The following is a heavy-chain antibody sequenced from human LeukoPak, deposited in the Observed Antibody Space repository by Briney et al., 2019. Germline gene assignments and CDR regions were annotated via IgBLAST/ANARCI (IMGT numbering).Heavy chain of an antibody. V-gene: IGHV3-20*04. CDR3: ARDAPDYYYDSSGYDTGHAFDI. CDR1: GFTFDDYG. D-gene: IGHD3-22*01. Sequence: GGSLRLSCAASGFTFDDYGMSWVRQAPGKGLEWVSGINWNGGSTGYADSVKGRFTISRDNAKNSLYLQMNSLRAEDTALYYCARDAPDYYYDSSGYDTGHAFDIWGQGTMVIVSS. J-gene: IGHJ3*02. CDR2: INWNGGST.